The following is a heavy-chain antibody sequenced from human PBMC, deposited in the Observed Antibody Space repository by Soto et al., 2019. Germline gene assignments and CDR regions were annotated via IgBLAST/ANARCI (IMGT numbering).Heavy chain of an antibody. Sequence: ASVKVSCKASDSTFMNYVISWVRQATGQGLEWMGWMNPNSGNTGYALKFQVRVSMTRNTSIYTVYLELSSLASDDTAVYYWVRMASSGTLNWFDPWGQGTLVTVSS. CDR1: DSTFMNYV. CDR2: MNPNSGNT. CDR3: VRMASSGTLNWFDP. J-gene: IGHJ5*02. D-gene: IGHD1-1*01. V-gene: IGHV1-8*01.